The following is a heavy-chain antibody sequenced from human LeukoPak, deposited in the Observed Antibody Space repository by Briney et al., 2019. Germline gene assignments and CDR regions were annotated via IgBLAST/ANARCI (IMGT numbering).Heavy chain of an antibody. CDR1: GGSFSGYY. CDR3: ARGGKNVLRFLEWLFYYMDV. CDR2: INHSGST. V-gene: IGHV4-34*01. D-gene: IGHD3-3*01. Sequence: SETLSLTCAVYGGSFSGYYWSWIRQPPGKGLEWIGEINHSGSTNYNPSLKSRVTISVDTSKNQFSLKLSSVTAADTAVYYCARGGKNVLRFLEWLFYYMDVWGKGTTVTVSS. J-gene: IGHJ6*03.